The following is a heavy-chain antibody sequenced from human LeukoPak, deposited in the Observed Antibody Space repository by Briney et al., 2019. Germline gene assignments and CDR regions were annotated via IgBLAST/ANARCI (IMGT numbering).Heavy chain of an antibody. CDR1: GYTFTSYA. D-gene: IGHD2/OR15-2a*01. CDR2: INPISGTA. CDR3: ASWRYGPRNRGRLDV. V-gene: IGHV1-69*05. Sequence: GASVKVSCKASGYTFTSYAISWVRQAPGQGLEWMGGINPISGTANYAQKFQGRVTITRDKSTSTAYMELSRLRSEDTAVYYCASWRYGPRNRGRLDVWGKGTTVTVSS. J-gene: IGHJ6*04.